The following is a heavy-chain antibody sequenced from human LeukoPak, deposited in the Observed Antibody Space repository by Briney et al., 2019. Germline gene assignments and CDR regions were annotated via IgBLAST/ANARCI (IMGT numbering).Heavy chain of an antibody. CDR3: ARETSTSGAFDI. J-gene: IGHJ3*02. V-gene: IGHV3-74*01. CDR1: GFTFTNYW. D-gene: IGHD3-16*01. CDR2: ISGDGSST. Sequence: GGSLRLSCAASGFTFTNYWMRWVRHAPGKGLVWVSRISGDGSSTLYADSVKGRLAISRDNAKSTLYLQMNSLRAEDTAVYYCARETSTSGAFDIWGQGTMVTVSS.